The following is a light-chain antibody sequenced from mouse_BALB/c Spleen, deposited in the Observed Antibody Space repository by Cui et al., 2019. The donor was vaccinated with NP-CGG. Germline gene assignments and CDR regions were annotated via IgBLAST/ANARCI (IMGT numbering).Light chain of an antibody. CDR1: TGAVTTSNY. Sequence: QPVLTREPELTTSPGETVTLTCRSSTGAVTTSNYANWVQEKPDHLFTGLIGGTNNRAPGVPARFSGSLIGDKAALTITGAQTEDEAIYFCALWYSNHWVFGGGTKLTVL. CDR2: GTN. J-gene: IGLJ1*01. V-gene: IGLV1*01. CDR3: ALWYSNHWV.